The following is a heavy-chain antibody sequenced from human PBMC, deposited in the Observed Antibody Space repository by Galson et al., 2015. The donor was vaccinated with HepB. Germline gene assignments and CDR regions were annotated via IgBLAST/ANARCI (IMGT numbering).Heavy chain of an antibody. CDR2: IKQDGSEK. CDR1: GFTFSSYW. V-gene: IGHV3-7*03. Sequence: SLRLSCAASGFTFSSYWMSWVRQAPGKGLEWVANIKQDGSEKYYVDSVKGRFTISRDNAKNSLYLQMNSLRAEDTAVCYCARDTSYYYYGMDVWGQGTTVTVSS. J-gene: IGHJ6*02. CDR3: ARDTSYYYYGMDV. D-gene: IGHD2-2*01.